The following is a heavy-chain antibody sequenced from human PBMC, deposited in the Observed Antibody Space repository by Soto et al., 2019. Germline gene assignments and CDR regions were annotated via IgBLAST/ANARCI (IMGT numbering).Heavy chain of an antibody. CDR3: ARGGREVPRIPHDT. V-gene: IGHV1-2*02. CDR1: GYTFTDYY. D-gene: IGHD3-16*01. Sequence: QVQLVQSGAEVKKPGASVYVSCKASGYTFTDYYLHWVRQAPGQGLEWMGWINPNVGGTNYARKFQGRVTMTRDTSISTVYMKLTRLRPDDTATYYCARGGREVPRIPHDTWGQGTLVTVSS. J-gene: IGHJ5*02. CDR2: INPNVGGT.